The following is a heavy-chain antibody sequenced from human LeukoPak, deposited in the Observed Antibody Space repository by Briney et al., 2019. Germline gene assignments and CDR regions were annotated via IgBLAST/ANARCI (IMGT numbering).Heavy chain of an antibody. CDR2: IYTSGST. J-gene: IGHJ5*02. CDR1: GGSISSGSYY. CDR3: ARDWVTTGDNWFDP. D-gene: IGHD7-27*01. V-gene: IGHV4-61*02. Sequence: SQTLSLTCTVSGGSISSGSYYWGWIRQPAGRGVEWIVRIYTSGSTNYNPSPKSRVPISVDTSKNQSPLKLSSLTAADTAVYYCARDWVTTGDNWFDPWGQGTLVTVSS.